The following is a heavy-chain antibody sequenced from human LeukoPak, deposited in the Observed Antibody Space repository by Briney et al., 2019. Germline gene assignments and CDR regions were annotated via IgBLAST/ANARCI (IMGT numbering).Heavy chain of an antibody. V-gene: IGHV1-18*01. J-gene: IGHJ4*02. Sequence: APVKVSCKASGYRFTSYGISWVRQAPGQGLEWMGWISAYNGNTNYAQKLQGRVTMTTDTSTSTAYMELRSLRSDDTAVYYCARGGAGDILTGPVFDYWGQGTLVTVSS. CDR3: ARGGAGDILTGPVFDY. CDR1: GYRFTSYG. CDR2: ISAYNGNT. D-gene: IGHD3-9*01.